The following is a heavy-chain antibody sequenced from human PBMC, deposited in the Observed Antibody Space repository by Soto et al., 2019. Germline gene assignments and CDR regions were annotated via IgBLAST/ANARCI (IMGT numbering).Heavy chain of an antibody. V-gene: IGHV4-30-4*01. CDR2: IYYSGST. D-gene: IGHD3-22*01. CDR1: GGSISSGDYY. J-gene: IGHJ4*02. Sequence: SETLSLTCTVSGGSISSGDYYWSWIRQPPGKGLEWIGYIYYSGSTYYNPSLKSRVTISVDRSKNQFSLKLSSVTAADTAVYYCASSSSLYYDSSGYSHLPDYWGQGTLVTVSS. CDR3: ASSSSLYYDSSGYSHLPDY.